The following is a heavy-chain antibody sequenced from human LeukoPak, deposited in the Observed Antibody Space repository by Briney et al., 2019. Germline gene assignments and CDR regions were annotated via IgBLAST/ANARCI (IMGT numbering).Heavy chain of an antibody. CDR1: GFIFSRYG. CDR2: IHYDGSNI. D-gene: IGHD6-13*01. Sequence: HPGGSLTLSCVASGFIFSRYGMHWVRQAPGKGLEWVAFIHYDGSNIHYSDSVKGRFSISRDNSKNTLYLQMNSLRAEDTAVYYCAKDLIAEGFDYWGQGILVTVSS. V-gene: IGHV3-30*02. J-gene: IGHJ4*02. CDR3: AKDLIAEGFDY.